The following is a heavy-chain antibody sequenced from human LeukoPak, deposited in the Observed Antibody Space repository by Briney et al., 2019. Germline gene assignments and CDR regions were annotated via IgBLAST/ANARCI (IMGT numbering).Heavy chain of an antibody. V-gene: IGHV3-49*04. Sequence: GGSLRLSCTAPGFTFGDYAMSWVRQAPGKGLEWVGFIRSKAYGGTTEYAASVKGRFTISRVDTKSITYLQMNSLKTENTAVYYCTRVRFTVTPPPPLFDHWGQGTLVTVSS. CDR2: IRSKAYGGTT. D-gene: IGHD4-17*01. CDR3: TRVRFTVTPPPPLFDH. J-gene: IGHJ4*02. CDR1: GFTFGDYA.